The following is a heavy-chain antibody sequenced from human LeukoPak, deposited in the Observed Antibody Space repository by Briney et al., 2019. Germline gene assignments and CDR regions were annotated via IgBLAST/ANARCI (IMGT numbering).Heavy chain of an antibody. CDR3: ASNTYYGDYVSAFDI. CDR1: GGSFSGYY. V-gene: IGHV4-34*01. D-gene: IGHD4-17*01. Sequence: PSETLSLTCAVYGGSFSGYYWSWIRQPPGKGLEWIGEINHSGSTNYNPSLKSRVTISVDTSKNQFSLKLSSVTAADTAVYYCASNTYYGDYVSAFDIWGQGTMVTVSS. CDR2: INHSGST. J-gene: IGHJ3*02.